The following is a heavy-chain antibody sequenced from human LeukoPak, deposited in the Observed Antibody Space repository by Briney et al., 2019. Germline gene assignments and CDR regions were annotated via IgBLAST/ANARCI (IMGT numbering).Heavy chain of an antibody. CDR1: GGSISSYY. CDR3: ARPGGTPGYYFDY. J-gene: IGHJ4*02. CDR2: IYYSRST. D-gene: IGHD1-14*01. V-gene: IGHV4-59*08. Sequence: SETLSLTCTVSGGSISSYYWSWIRQPPGKGLEWIGYIYYSRSTNYNPSLKSRVTISVDTSKNQFSLKLSSVTAADTAVYYCARPGGTPGYYFDYWGQGTLVTVSS.